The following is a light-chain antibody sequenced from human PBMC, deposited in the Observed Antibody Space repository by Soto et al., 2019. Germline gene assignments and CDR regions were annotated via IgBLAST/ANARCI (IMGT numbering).Light chain of an antibody. J-gene: IGLJ2*01. CDR1: SSDVGGYNY. Sequence: ALTQPRSVSGSPGQSVTISCTGTSSDVGGYNYVSWYQQHPGKAPKLMIYDVSKRPSGVPDRFSGSKSGNTASLTISGLQAEDEADYYCCSYAGSYTFDVVFGGGTKLTVL. CDR2: DVS. CDR3: CSYAGSYTFDVV. V-gene: IGLV2-11*01.